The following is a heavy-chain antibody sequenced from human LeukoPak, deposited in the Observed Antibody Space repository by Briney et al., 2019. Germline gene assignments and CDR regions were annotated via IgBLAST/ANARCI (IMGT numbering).Heavy chain of an antibody. CDR3: ARPCYDYRRDYYYYGMDV. V-gene: IGHV1-18*04. J-gene: IGHJ6*02. CDR1: GYTFTGYY. CDR2: ISAYNGNT. Sequence: ASVKVSCKASGYTFTGYYMHWVRQAPGQGLEWMGWISAYNGNTNYAQKLQGRVTMTTDTSTSTAYMELRSLRSDDTAVYYCARPCYDYRRDYYYYGMDVWGQGTTVTVSS. D-gene: IGHD3-22*01.